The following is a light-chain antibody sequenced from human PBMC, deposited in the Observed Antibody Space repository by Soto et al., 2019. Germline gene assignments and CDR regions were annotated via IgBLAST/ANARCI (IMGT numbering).Light chain of an antibody. CDR2: AAS. V-gene: IGKV3-20*01. Sequence: EIVLTQSPGTLSLSPGERATLSCRASQSVSSTYLAWYQQKPGQAPGLLVYAASSRATGIPDRFSGSGSGTDFTLTLSSLEPEYVGVYYCQQYDSSPPAVTFGGGTKVEIK. CDR1: QSVSSTY. J-gene: IGKJ4*01. CDR3: QQYDSSPPAVT.